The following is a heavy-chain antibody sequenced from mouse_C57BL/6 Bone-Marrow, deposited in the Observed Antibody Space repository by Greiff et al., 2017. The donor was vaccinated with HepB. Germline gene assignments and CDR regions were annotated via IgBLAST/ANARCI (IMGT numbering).Heavy chain of an antibody. V-gene: IGHV1-52*01. Sequence: VQLQQPGAELVRPGSSVKLSCKASGYTFTSYWMHWVKQRPIQGLEWIGNIDPSDSETHYNQKFKDKATLTVDKSSSTAYMQLSSLTSEDSAVYYCARDDYDYLDYWGQGTTLTVSS. J-gene: IGHJ2*01. CDR3: ARDDYDYLDY. CDR2: IDPSDSET. D-gene: IGHD2-4*01. CDR1: GYTFTSYW.